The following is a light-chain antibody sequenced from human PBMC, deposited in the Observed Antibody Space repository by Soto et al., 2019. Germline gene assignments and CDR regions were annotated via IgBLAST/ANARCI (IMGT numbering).Light chain of an antibody. CDR2: AAS. CDR1: QSISSY. CDR3: QQSYSTPRT. J-gene: IGKJ1*01. Sequence: IQMTQSPSSLSASLGDRVTITCRASQSISSYLNWYQQKPGKAPNLLIYAASSLQSGVPSRFSGSGSGTDFTLTISSLQPEDFATFYCQQSYSTPRTFGQGTKVDI. V-gene: IGKV1-39*01.